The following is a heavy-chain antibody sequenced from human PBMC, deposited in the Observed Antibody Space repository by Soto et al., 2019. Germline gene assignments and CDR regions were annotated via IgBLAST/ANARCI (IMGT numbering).Heavy chain of an antibody. CDR1: GFSLSTSGVG. V-gene: IGHV2-5*02. Sequence: QITLKESGPTLVKPTQTLTLTCTFSGFSLSTSGVGVGWIRQPPGKALEWLALIYWDDDKRYSPSLKSRLTINKDPSNNQVVLTMTNMDPVDTATYYCAHRPSYCSGGSCYSGFDYWGQGTLVTVSS. CDR2: IYWDDDK. CDR3: AHRPSYCSGGSCYSGFDY. J-gene: IGHJ4*02. D-gene: IGHD2-15*01.